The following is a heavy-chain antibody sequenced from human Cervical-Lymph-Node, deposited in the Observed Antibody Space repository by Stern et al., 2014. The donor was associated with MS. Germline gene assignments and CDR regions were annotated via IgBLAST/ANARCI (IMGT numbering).Heavy chain of an antibody. CDR3: ARDLMVRGVITAYYGMDV. CDR1: GGTFSSYA. J-gene: IGHJ6*02. V-gene: IGHV1-69*09. Sequence: VHLVESGAEVKKPGSSVKVSCKASGGTFSSYAISWVRQAPGQGLEWMGRIIPILGIANYAQKFQGRVTITADKSTSTAYMELSSLRSEDTAVYYCARDLMVRGVITAYYGMDVWGQGTTVTVSS. CDR2: IIPILGIA. D-gene: IGHD3-10*01.